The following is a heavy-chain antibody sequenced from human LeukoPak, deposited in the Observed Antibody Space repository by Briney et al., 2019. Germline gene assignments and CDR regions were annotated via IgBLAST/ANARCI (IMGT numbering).Heavy chain of an antibody. V-gene: IGHV3-30*02. J-gene: IGHJ4*02. CDR1: GFAFNFRTSG. CDR3: AKTTITMVQGPTMGGHFDY. D-gene: IGHD3-10*01. CDR2: IQYDDSEK. Sequence: GGSLRLSCAASGFAFNFRTSGMHWVRQAPGKGLEWVAFIQYDDSEKSYADSMKGRFTISRDNSKNTLYLQMNSLRAEDTAVYYCAKTTITMVQGPTMGGHFDYWGQGTLVTVSS.